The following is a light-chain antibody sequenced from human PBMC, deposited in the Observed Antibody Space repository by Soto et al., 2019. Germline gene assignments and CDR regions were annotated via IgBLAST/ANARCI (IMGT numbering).Light chain of an antibody. CDR3: SARDDILSGVV. Sequence: QSVLTQPPSASGTPGQRVTISCSGSSSNIGSNHVYWYQQFPGMAPKLLMYRSDQRPPGVPDRFSGSRSGTSASLAISGLRSDDEADYYCSARDDILSGVVFGGGTKLTVL. J-gene: IGLJ2*01. CDR1: SSNIGSNH. CDR2: RSD. V-gene: IGLV1-47*01.